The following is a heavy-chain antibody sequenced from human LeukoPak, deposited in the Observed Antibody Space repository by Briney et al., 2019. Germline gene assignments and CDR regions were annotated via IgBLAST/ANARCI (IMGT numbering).Heavy chain of an antibody. CDR3: ARPNGAVGGHYFDY. J-gene: IGHJ4*02. V-gene: IGHV1-8*02. D-gene: IGHD6-13*01. CDR1: GYTFTSYD. CDR2: MNPNSGGT. Sequence: ASVKVSCKASGYTFTSYDINWVRQATGQGLEWMGWMNPNSGGTNYAQKFQGRVTMTRDMSTSTVYMELSSLRSEDTAVYYCARPNGAVGGHYFDYWGQGTLVTVSS.